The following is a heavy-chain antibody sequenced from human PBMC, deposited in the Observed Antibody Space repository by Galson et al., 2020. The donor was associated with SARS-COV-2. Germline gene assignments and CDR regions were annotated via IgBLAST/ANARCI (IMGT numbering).Heavy chain of an antibody. CDR1: SGYLDSTSYY. D-gene: IGHD1-26*01. J-gene: IGHJ4*02. Sequence: ASETLSLTCTVSSGYLDSTSYYWGWIRQPPGKGLEWIGSIYFNGRSFYNPSVESRVTFSIDTSKNQFSLRLTSVTAADTAVYYCARKSSTYDYWGQGILVTVSS. CDR2: IYFNGRS. CDR3: ARKSSTYDY. V-gene: IGHV4-39*07.